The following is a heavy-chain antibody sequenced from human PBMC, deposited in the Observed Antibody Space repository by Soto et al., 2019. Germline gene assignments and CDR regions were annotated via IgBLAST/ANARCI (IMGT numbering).Heavy chain of an antibody. D-gene: IGHD1-26*01. CDR3: ARDIVGATSLNWFDP. V-gene: IGHV3-21*01. Sequence: GGSLRLSCAASGFTFSSYSMNWVRQAPGKGLEWVSSISSSSSYIYYADSVKGRFTISRDNAKNSLYLQMNSLRAEDTAVYYCARDIVGATSLNWFDPWGQGTLVTVSS. J-gene: IGHJ5*02. CDR1: GFTFSSYS. CDR2: ISSSSSYI.